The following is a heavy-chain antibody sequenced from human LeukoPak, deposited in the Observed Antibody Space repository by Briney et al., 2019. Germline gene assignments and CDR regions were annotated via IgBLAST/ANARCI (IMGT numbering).Heavy chain of an antibody. CDR2: INTSGST. J-gene: IGHJ4*02. D-gene: IGHD4-23*01. Sequence: SETLSLTCTVSGGSISNYYWSWIRQPAGKGLEWIRRINTSGSTNCNPSLKSRVTMSVDTSKNQFSLKLTSVTAADTAVYYCAREIATSGGNSRAFDYWGQGTLVTVSS. CDR3: AREIATSGGNSRAFDY. CDR1: GGSISNYY. V-gene: IGHV4-4*07.